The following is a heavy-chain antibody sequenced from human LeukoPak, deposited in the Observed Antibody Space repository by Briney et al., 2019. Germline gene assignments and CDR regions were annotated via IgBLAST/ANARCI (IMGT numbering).Heavy chain of an antibody. CDR2: IRSKANSYAT. CDR3: TSRPKYYYYMDV. CDR1: GFTFSGSA. V-gene: IGHV3-73*01. Sequence: PGGSLRLSCAASGFTFSGSAMQWLRQASGKGLEWVGRIRSKANSYATAYAASVKGRFTISRDDSKNTAYLQMNSLKTEDTAVYYCTSRPKYYYYMDVWGKGTTVTVSS. J-gene: IGHJ6*03.